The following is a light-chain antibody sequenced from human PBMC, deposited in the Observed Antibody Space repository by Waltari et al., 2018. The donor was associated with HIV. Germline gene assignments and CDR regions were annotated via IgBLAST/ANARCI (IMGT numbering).Light chain of an antibody. CDR1: KLGDKF. CDR3: QVWDSSIWV. V-gene: IGLV3-1*01. J-gene: IGLJ3*02. Sequence: SYELTQPPSVSVSPGQTASITCSGDKLGDKFVSWYQQKPGPSPVLVIFQDTKRPSGIPDRFPGSNSGNTATLTISGTQAINEADYYCQVWDSSIWVFGGGTKLTVL. CDR2: QDT.